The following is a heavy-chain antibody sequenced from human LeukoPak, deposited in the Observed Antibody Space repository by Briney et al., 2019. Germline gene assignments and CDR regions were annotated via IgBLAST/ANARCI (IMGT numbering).Heavy chain of an antibody. Sequence: SETLSLTCAVYGGPFSGYYWSWIRQPPGKGLEWIGEINHSGSTNYNPSLKSRVTISVDTSKNQFSLQLNSVTPEDTAVYYCARDPLSSSWYGDAFDIWGQGTMVTVSS. CDR2: INHSGST. CDR3: ARDPLSSSWYGDAFDI. J-gene: IGHJ3*02. V-gene: IGHV4-34*01. D-gene: IGHD6-13*01. CDR1: GGPFSGYY.